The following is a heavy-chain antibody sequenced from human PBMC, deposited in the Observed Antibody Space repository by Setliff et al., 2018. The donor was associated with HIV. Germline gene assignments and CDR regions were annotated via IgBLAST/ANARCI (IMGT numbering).Heavy chain of an antibody. J-gene: IGHJ3*02. CDR1: GFTLSSYS. CDR3: AREKTIPGVYTRAFDI. Sequence: PGGSLRLSCVASGFTLSSYSMNWVRRVPGKGLEWISYITGNSDTLYYADSVEGRFTISRDNDKNSLYLQMNRLRAEDTALYYCAREKTIPGVYTRAFDIWGQGTTVTVSS. CDR2: ITGNSDTL. V-gene: IGHV3-48*01. D-gene: IGHD6-6*01.